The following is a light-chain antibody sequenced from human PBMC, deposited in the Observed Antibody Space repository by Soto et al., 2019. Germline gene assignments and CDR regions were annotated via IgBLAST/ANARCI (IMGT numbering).Light chain of an antibody. Sequence: EIVLTQSPATLSLSPGERATLSCRASQSVSSYSAWYQQKPCQAPRLLIYDASNRATGIPARFSGSGSGTDFTLTISSLEPEDFAVYYCQQRSNWPVTFGQGTRVEIK. J-gene: IGKJ1*01. CDR1: QSVSSY. CDR3: QQRSNWPVT. CDR2: DAS. V-gene: IGKV3-11*01.